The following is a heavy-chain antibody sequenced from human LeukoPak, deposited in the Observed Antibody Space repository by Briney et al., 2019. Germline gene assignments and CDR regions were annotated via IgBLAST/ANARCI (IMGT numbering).Heavy chain of an antibody. D-gene: IGHD5-18*01. Sequence: GESLRLSCAASGFTFSTYSMNWLRLAPGKGLEWVSSISPDSNYKYYADSVKGRFTISRDNSKNTLYLQMNSLRAEDTAVYYCAKDRGDTAMGTFDYWGQGTLVTVSS. CDR3: AKDRGDTAMGTFDY. V-gene: IGHV3-21*01. CDR2: ISPDSNYK. CDR1: GFTFSTYS. J-gene: IGHJ4*02.